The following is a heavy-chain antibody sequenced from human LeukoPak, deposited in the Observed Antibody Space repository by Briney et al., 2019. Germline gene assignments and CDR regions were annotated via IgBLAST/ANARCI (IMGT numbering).Heavy chain of an antibody. CDR1: GYTFTSYY. V-gene: IGHV1-46*01. J-gene: IGHJ5*02. CDR3: ARSAPYTLGYCSSTSCYAPTPSTNWFDP. Sequence: VASVKVSCKASGYTFTSYYMHWVRQAPGQGLEWMGIINPSGGSTSYAQKFQGRVTMTRDTSTSTVYMELSSLRSEDTAVYYCARSAPYTLGYCSSTSCYAPTPSTNWFDPWGQGTLVTVSS. D-gene: IGHD2-2*01. CDR2: INPSGGST.